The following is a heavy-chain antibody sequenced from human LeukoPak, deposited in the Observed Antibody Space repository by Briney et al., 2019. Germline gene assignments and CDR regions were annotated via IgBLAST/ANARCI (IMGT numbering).Heavy chain of an antibody. V-gene: IGHV1-8*01. CDR2: MHPKSGNT. CDR3: ARVAGTVTGTDRDD. Sequence: ASVKVSCKASGYTFTDYNINWVRQATGQGLEWMGRMHPKSGNTNYAQKFQGRVTMTRNTSISTAYMELSSLKSDDTAAYYCARVAGTVTGTDRDDWGQGTLVTVSS. J-gene: IGHJ4*02. D-gene: IGHD6-19*01. CDR1: GYTFTDYN.